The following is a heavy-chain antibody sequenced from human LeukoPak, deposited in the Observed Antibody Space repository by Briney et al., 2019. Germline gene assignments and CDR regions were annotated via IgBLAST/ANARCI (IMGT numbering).Heavy chain of an antibody. CDR1: GFTFSSYA. CDR3: AKDLDYDILTGYSS. V-gene: IGHV3-23*01. D-gene: IGHD3-9*01. CDR2: ISGSGGNT. J-gene: IGHJ4*02. Sequence: GGSLRLSCAASGFTFSSYAMSWVRQAPGKGLEWVSAISGSGGNTYYADSVKGRFTISRDNSKNTLYLQMNSLRAEDTAVYYCAKDLDYDILTGYSSWGQGTLVTVSS.